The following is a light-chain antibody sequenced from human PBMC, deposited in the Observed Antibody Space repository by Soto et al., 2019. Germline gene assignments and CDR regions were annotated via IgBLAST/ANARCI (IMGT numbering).Light chain of an antibody. CDR2: WAS. J-gene: IGKJ1*01. Sequence: DIVMTQSPDSLAVSLGERATINCKSSQNILYSSNNKNYLAWYQQKPGQPPKLLIYWASTRESGVPDRFSDSGSGTDFTLTISSLQAEDVAVYYCQQYYTTPPSFGHGTKVEIK. CDR1: QNILYSSNNKNY. CDR3: QQYYTTPPS. V-gene: IGKV4-1*01.